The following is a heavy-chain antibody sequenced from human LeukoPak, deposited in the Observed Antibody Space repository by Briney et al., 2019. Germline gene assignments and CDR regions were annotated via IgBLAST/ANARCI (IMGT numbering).Heavy chain of an antibody. CDR3: ARNPRLTYYGSGSYYSDWFDP. CDR2: INPNSDDT. J-gene: IGHJ5*02. CDR1: GYTFTGYY. D-gene: IGHD3-10*01. V-gene: IGHV1-2*02. Sequence: GASVKVSCKASGYTFTGYYIYWVRQAPGQGLEWMGWINPNSDDTSYAQKFQGRVTMTRDTSISTAYMELSRLRSDDTAVYYCARNPRLTYYGSGSYYSDWFDPWGQGTLVTVSS.